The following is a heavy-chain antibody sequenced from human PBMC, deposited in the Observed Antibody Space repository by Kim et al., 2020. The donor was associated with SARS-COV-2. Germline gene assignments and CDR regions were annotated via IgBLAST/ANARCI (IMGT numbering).Heavy chain of an antibody. CDR3: AREVVPAAIYYYYYGMDV. CDR2: ISSSSRYI. Sequence: GGSLRLSCAASGFTFSSYSMNWVRQAPGKGLEWVSSISSSSRYIYYAASVKGRLTISRDNAKNSLYLQMNSLRAEDTAVYYCAREVVPAAIYYYYYGMDVWGQGTTVTVS. D-gene: IGHD2-2*01. J-gene: IGHJ6*02. CDR1: GFTFSSYS. V-gene: IGHV3-21*01.